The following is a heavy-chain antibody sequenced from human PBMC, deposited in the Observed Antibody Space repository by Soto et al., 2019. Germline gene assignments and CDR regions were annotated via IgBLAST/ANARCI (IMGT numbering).Heavy chain of an antibody. Sequence: GGSLRLSCVASGFSLANYPMNWVRQTPGKGLEWISYSSPRGDTIYYADSVEGRFTISRDNSKNTLYLQMDSLRAEDTAVYYCAKGEVRGIIPSYFDYWGLGTLVTVSS. J-gene: IGHJ4*02. CDR1: GFSLANYP. CDR3: AKGEVRGIIPSYFDY. D-gene: IGHD3-10*01. V-gene: IGHV3-48*01. CDR2: SSPRGDTI.